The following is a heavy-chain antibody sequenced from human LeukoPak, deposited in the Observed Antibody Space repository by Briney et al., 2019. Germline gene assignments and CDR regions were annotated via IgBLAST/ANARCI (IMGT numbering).Heavy chain of an antibody. CDR2: INHSGST. J-gene: IGHJ4*02. CDR1: GGSFSGYY. V-gene: IGHV4-34*01. Sequence: SETLSLTCAVYGGSFSGYYWSWIRQPPGKGLEWIGEINHSGSTNYNPSLKSRVTISVDTSKNQFSLKLSSVTVADTAVYYCAREINYYGSGSPKFFDYWGQGTLVTVSS. CDR3: AREINYYGSGSPKFFDY. D-gene: IGHD3-10*01.